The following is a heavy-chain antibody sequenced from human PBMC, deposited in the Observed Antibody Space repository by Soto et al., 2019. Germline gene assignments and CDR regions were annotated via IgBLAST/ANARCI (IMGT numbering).Heavy chain of an antibody. CDR1: GYTFTSYG. CDR2: ISAYNGNT. J-gene: IGHJ3*02. Sequence: GASVKVSCKASGYTFTSYGISWVRQAPGQGLEWMGWISAYNGNTNYAQKLQGRVTMTTDTSTGTAYMELRSLRSDDTAVYYRARYAGVVFGVADDAFDIWGQGTMVTVSS. V-gene: IGHV1-18*01. D-gene: IGHD3-3*01. CDR3: ARYAGVVFGVADDAFDI.